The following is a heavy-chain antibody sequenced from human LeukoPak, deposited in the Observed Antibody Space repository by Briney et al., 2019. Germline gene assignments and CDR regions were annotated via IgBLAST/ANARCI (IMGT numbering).Heavy chain of an antibody. CDR3: ARVMSVSRDSYYVNYFDY. D-gene: IGHD2-21*01. CDR2: INRLSGTS. Sequence: SVKVSCKASGGTFNNYDISWVRQAPGQGLEWMGGINRLSGTSNYAQQFLGRVTITADDSTSTAYMELYSLRSEDTAIYYCARVMSVSRDSYYVNYFDYWGQGTLVTVSS. V-gene: IGHV1-69*13. CDR1: GGTFNNYD. J-gene: IGHJ4*02.